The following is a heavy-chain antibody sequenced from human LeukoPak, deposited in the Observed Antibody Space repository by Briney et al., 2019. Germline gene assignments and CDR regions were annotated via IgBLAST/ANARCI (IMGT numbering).Heavy chain of an antibody. CDR3: AKGGHSRARYYFDY. CDR2: FSGIVSST. J-gene: IGHJ4*02. V-gene: IGHV3-23*01. Sequence: GGSLRLSWAASGFTVSRYSMSWVRQAPGKVREWVSGFSGIVSSTYYADSVKGRFTISTDNSKNTFYLQLNSLRAEDTAVYFCAKGGHSRARYYFDYWGQGTLVTVSS. CDR1: GFTVSRYS. D-gene: IGHD6-19*01.